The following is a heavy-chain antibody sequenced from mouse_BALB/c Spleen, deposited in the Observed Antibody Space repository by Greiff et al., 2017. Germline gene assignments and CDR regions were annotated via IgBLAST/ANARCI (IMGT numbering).Heavy chain of an antibody. Sequence: EVQGVESGGGLVKPGGSLKLSCAASGFTFSDYYMYWVRQTPEKRLEWVATISDGGSYTYYPDSVKGRFTISRDNAKNNLYLQMSSLKSEDTAMYYCARYDGYFDVWGAGTTVTVSS. CDR1: GFTFSDYY. D-gene: IGHD2-14*01. V-gene: IGHV5-4*02. J-gene: IGHJ1*01. CDR3: ARYDGYFDV. CDR2: ISDGGSYT.